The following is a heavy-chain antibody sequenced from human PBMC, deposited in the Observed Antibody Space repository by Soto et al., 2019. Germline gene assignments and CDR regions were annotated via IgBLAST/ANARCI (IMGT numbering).Heavy chain of an antibody. CDR1: GGTFSSYA. Sequence: ASVKVSCKASGGTFSSYAISWVRQAPGQGLEWMGGIIPIFGTANYAQKFQGRVTITADESTSTAYMEVSSLRYEDTAVYYCARDQDVLGNCSGGSCYNLHPGYYFDYWGQGTLVTVSS. CDR3: ARDQDVLGNCSGGSCYNLHPGYYFDY. D-gene: IGHD2-15*01. V-gene: IGHV1-69*13. CDR2: IIPIFGTA. J-gene: IGHJ4*02.